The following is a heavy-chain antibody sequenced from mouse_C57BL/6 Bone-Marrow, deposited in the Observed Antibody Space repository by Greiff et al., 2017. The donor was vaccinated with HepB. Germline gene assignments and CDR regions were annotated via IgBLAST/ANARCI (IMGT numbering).Heavy chain of an antibody. CDR1: GYTFTDYY. J-gene: IGHJ2*01. V-gene: IGHV1-26*01. CDR2: INPNNGGT. D-gene: IGHD2-2*01. CDR3: AREDMVLYFDY. Sequence: EVQLQQSGPELVKPGASVKISCKASGYTFTDYYMNWVKQSHGKSLEWIGDINPNNGGTSYNQKFKGKATLTVDKSSSTAYMELRSLTSEDSAVYYCAREDMVLYFDYWGQGTTLTVSS.